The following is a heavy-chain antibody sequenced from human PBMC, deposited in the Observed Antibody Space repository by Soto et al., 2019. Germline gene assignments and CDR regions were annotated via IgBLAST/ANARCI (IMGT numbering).Heavy chain of an antibody. CDR3: ARGSGLGSSYRELHPLYFDY. CDR2: IIPTFGAT. D-gene: IGHD1-7*01. J-gene: IGHJ4*02. CDR1: GGTLSRYA. V-gene: IGHV1-69*06. Sequence: QVQLVQSGAEVKKPGSSVKVSCKASGGTLSRYAITWVRQAPGQGLEWMGEIIPTFGATNYAQKFQGRVTITADKSTSTVYMELSSLRSEDTAFYYCARGSGLGSSYRELHPLYFDYWGQGTLVTVSS.